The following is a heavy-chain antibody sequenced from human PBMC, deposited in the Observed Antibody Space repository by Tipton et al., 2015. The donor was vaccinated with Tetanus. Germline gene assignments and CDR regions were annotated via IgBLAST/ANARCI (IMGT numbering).Heavy chain of an antibody. D-gene: IGHD2-8*01. Sequence: QLVQSGGEVKKPGESLKISCKGSGYIFNNYWIGWVRQKPGKGLEWMGIIYPGDSDTRYSPSFQGQVTISVDKSINTAYLRWSSLKASDASMFYCARAHCTDGVCNFGFWGQGALVTVAS. CDR3: ARAHCTDGVCNFGF. CDR1: GYIFNNYW. CDR2: IYPGDSDT. V-gene: IGHV5-51*01. J-gene: IGHJ4*02.